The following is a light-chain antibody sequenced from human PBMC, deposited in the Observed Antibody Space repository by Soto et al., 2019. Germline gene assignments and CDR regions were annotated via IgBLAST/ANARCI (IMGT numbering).Light chain of an antibody. CDR1: QSISNY. Sequence: IQMTQSPSSLSASVGDRVTITCRASQSISNYLNWYQQKPGKAPKLLIYGSANLQSGVPARFSGSGAGADFTIPISSLQPEDFATFYRLQSYSSTHTFGGWIKGEMK. CDR3: LQSYSSTHT. CDR2: GSA. J-gene: IGKJ4*01. V-gene: IGKV1-39*01.